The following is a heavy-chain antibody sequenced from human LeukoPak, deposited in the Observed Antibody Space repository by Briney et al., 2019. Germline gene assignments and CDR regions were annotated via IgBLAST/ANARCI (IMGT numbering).Heavy chain of an antibody. Sequence: GGSLRLSCAASGFTFSSYGMHWVRQAPGKGLEWVAFIRYDGSNKYYADSVKGRFTISRDNSKNTLYLQMNSLRAEDTAVYYCAKGVIAAGTGDHFDYWGQGTLVTVSS. V-gene: IGHV3-30*02. CDR3: AKGVIAAGTGDHFDY. D-gene: IGHD6-13*01. J-gene: IGHJ4*02. CDR2: IRYDGSNK. CDR1: GFTFSSYG.